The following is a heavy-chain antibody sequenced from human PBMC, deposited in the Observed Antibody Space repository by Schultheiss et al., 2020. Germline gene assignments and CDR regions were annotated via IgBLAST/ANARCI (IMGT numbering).Heavy chain of an antibody. V-gene: IGHV3-66*01. J-gene: IGHJ3*02. CDR2: IYSGGST. CDR1: GFTVSSNY. Sequence: GESLKISCAASGFTVSSNYMSWVRQAPGKGLEWVSVIYSGGSTYYADSVKGRFTISRDNSKNTLYLQMNSLRAEDTAVYYCARGFAGANDAFDIWGQGTMVTVSS. D-gene: IGHD3-16*01. CDR3: ARGFAGANDAFDI.